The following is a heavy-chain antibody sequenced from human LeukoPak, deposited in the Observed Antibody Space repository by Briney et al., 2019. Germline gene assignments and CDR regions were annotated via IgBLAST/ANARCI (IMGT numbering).Heavy chain of an antibody. CDR1: GFTFSSYG. CDR2: IWYDGSNK. D-gene: IGHD2-15*01. V-gene: IGHV3-33*01. CDR3: AGDGCSGGSCYSGLPYYFDY. J-gene: IGHJ4*02. Sequence: GGSLRLSCAASGFTFSSYGMHWVRQAPGKGLEWVAVIWYDGSNKYYADSVKGRFTISRDNSKNTLYLQMNSLRAEDTAVYYCAGDGCSGGSCYSGLPYYFDYWGQGTLVTVSS.